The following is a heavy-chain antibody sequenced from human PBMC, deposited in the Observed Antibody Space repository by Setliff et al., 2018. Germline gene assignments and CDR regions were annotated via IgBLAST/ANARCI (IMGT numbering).Heavy chain of an antibody. V-gene: IGHV1-2*02. Sequence: ASVKVSCKASGYTFNNYAINWVRQAPGQGLEWMGWINPNSGGTNYAQKFQGRVTMTRGTSISTAYMELSRLRSDDTAVYYCARNRIAVAGKGNWFDPWGQGTLVTVSS. CDR3: ARNRIAVAGKGNWFDP. CDR1: GYTFNNYA. J-gene: IGHJ5*02. D-gene: IGHD6-19*01. CDR2: INPNSGGT.